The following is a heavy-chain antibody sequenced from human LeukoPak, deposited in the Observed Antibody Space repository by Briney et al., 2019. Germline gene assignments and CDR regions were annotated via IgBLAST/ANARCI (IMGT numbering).Heavy chain of an antibody. CDR1: GYTFSSYY. Sequence: ASVKLSCKASGYTFSSYYMHWVRQSPGQGLEWMGAINPTGTDTIYAQTFQGRVTMTRDLSTSTVYMELSSLRSEDTAVYYCVRDGYNYGSNWFDPWGQGTLVTVSS. V-gene: IGHV1-46*01. CDR3: VRDGYNYGSNWFDP. CDR2: INPTGTDT. D-gene: IGHD5-18*01. J-gene: IGHJ5*02.